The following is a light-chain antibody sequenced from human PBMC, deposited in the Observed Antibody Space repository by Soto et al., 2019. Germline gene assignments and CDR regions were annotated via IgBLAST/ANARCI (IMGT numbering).Light chain of an antibody. CDR3: QHYNSYSEA. Sequence: VHMTLSPSTLSGSVGYRVTITCRASQSISSWLAWYQQKQGKAPKLLIYKASSLESGVPSRFSGSGYGTEFNLTISSLQTDDFATYYCQHYNSYSEAFGQGTKVDIK. CDR1: QSISSW. V-gene: IGKV1-5*03. CDR2: KAS. J-gene: IGKJ1*01.